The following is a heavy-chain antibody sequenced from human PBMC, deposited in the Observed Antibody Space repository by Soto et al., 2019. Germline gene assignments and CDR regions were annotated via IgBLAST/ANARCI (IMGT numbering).Heavy chain of an antibody. CDR1: GGSISSGDFS. Sequence: QLQLQESGSGLVKPSQTLSLTCAVSGGSISSGDFSWNWIRQPPGKGLEYIGYIYYGGSTYYNPSLQSRVTMSVYRSRNQFSRKLNSVTAADTAVYYCARVRREYDNSGPVDYWGQGTLVTVSS. CDR3: ARVRREYDNSGPVDY. CDR2: IYYGGST. D-gene: IGHD3-22*01. V-gene: IGHV4-30-2*01. J-gene: IGHJ4*02.